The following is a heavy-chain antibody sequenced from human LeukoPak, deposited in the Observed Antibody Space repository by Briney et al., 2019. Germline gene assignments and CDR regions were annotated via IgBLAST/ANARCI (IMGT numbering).Heavy chain of an antibody. Sequence: GGSLRLSCAASGFTFSSYAMHWVRQAPGKGLEWVTVIWYDGSNKYYADSVKGRFTISRDNSKNTLYLQMNSLRAEDTAVYYCARGSAATYYYYGMDVWGQGTTVTVSS. CDR3: ARGSAATYYYYGMDV. J-gene: IGHJ6*02. D-gene: IGHD2-15*01. V-gene: IGHV3-33*08. CDR2: IWYDGSNK. CDR1: GFTFSSYA.